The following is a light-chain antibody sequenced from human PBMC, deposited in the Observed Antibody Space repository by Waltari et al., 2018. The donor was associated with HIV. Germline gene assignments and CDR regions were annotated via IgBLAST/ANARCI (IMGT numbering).Light chain of an antibody. CDR1: DIGNKS. V-gene: IGLV3-21*02. J-gene: IGLJ3*02. CDR3: QVWDTSRDHPL. CDR2: QTS. Sequence: SYVLSQPPSVSVAPGQTARIPCWGNDIGNKSVHWYQQRAGQAPVLVVYQTSDRPSGIPERFSGSNAEKTATRSIRSVEAGDEAGDEADYYCQVWDTSRDHPLFGGGTKLTVL.